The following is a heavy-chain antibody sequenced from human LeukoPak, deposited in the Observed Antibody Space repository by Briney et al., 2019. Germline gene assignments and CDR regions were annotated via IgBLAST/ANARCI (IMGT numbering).Heavy chain of an antibody. CDR1: GFTFSSYW. CDR2: IKQDGSEK. J-gene: IGHJ4*02. V-gene: IGHV3-7*01. Sequence: GGSLRLSCAASGFTFSSYWMSWVRQAPGKGLEWVANIKQDGSEKYYVDSVKGRLTISRDNAKNSLYLQMNSLRAEDTAVYYCAREHPYNYDYVWGSYRYYFDYWGQGTLVTVSS. CDR3: AREHPYNYDYVWGSYRYYFDY. D-gene: IGHD3-16*02.